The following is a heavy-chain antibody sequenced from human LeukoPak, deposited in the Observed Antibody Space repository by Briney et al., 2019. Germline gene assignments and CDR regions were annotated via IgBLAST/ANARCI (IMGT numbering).Heavy chain of an antibody. CDR2: ISSNGGST. CDR1: GFTFSSYA. CDR3: ARGLFYFDY. J-gene: IGHJ4*02. Sequence: GGSLRLSCAASGFTFSSYAMHWVRQAPGKGLEYVSAISSNGGSTYYANSVKGRFTISRDNSKNTLYLQMGSLRAEDMAVYYCARGLFYFDYWDQGTLVTVSS. V-gene: IGHV3-64*01.